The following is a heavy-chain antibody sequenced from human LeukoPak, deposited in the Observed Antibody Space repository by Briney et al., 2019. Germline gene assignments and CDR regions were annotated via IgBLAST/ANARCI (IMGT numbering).Heavy chain of an antibody. D-gene: IGHD1-26*01. J-gene: IGHJ4*02. Sequence: SETLSLTCTVSGGSISSGSYYWSWIRQPAGTGLEWIGRIYTSGSTYYNPSLKSRVTMSVDTSKNQFSLKLSSVTAADTAVYYCARVVGAAACFDYWGQGTLVTVSS. CDR3: ARVVGAAACFDY. V-gene: IGHV4-61*02. CDR1: GGSISSGSYY. CDR2: IYTSGST.